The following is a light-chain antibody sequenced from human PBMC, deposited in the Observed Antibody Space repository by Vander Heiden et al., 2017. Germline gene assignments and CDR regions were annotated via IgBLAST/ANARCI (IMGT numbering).Light chain of an antibody. V-gene: IGKV1-33*01. Sequence: DIQMTQSPSSLSASVGDRVTITCQASQDISNYLNWYQQKPGKAPKLLIYDASNLETGVPSRFSGSGSGTDFTFTISSLQPEDIATYYCQQYDNLPPFTVGGGTKVEIK. CDR2: DAS. CDR3: QQYDNLPPFT. CDR1: QDISNY. J-gene: IGKJ4*01.